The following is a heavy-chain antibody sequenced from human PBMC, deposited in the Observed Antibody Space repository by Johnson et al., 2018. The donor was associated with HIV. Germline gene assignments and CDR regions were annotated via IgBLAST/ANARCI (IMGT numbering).Heavy chain of an antibody. Sequence: MLLVESGGGLVKPGGSLRLSCAASGFTFSNAWMSWVRQAPGKGLEWVGRIKSKTDGGTTDYAAPVKGRFTISRDDSKNTLYLQMNSLKTEDTAVYYCARDRVGATAFDIWGKGTLVTVSS. CDR2: IKSKTDGGTT. D-gene: IGHD1-26*01. V-gene: IGHV3-15*01. J-gene: IGHJ3*02. CDR1: GFTFSNAW. CDR3: ARDRVGATAFDI.